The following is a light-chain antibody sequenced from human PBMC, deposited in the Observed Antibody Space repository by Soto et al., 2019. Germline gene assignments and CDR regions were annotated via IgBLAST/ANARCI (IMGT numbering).Light chain of an antibody. CDR3: QKFNKWPWT. V-gene: IGKV3-15*01. CDR1: ESVGSN. CDR2: DAS. J-gene: IGKJ1*01. Sequence: ELVMTQSPVTLSVSPGERATLSCRASESVGSNLAWYKQKPGQPPRLLSYDASMRETGVPPRFSGSGSGTEFTLTISNLQSEDFEIYFCQKFNKWPWTFGQGTKVDIK.